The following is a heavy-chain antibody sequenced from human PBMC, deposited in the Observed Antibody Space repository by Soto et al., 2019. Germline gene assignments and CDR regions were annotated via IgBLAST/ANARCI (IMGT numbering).Heavy chain of an antibody. CDR1: SSSR. CDR2: ISSSSSYI. CDR3: ARAHSSGWFADY. V-gene: IGHV3-21*01. D-gene: IGHD6-19*01. Sequence: SSSRRSPYHQAKGKGLEWVSFISSSSSYIYYADSVKGRLTISRDNAKNSLYLQMNSLTAEDTAVYYCARAHSSGWFADYWGQGTLVTVSS. J-gene: IGHJ4*02.